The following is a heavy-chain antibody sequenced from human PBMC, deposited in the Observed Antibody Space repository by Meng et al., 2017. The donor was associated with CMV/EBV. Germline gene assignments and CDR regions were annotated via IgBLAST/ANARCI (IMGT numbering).Heavy chain of an antibody. J-gene: IGHJ5*02. V-gene: IGHV6-1*01. D-gene: IGHD3-3*01. CDR2: TYYRSKWYN. CDR1: GDSVSSNSAA. CDR3: ARGGGGDFWSGYSLGFDP. Sequence: SQTLSLTCAISGDSVSSNSAAWNWIRQSPSRGLEWLGRTYYRSKWYNDYAVSVKSRITINPDTSKNQFSLQLNSVTPEDTAVYYCARGGGGDFWSGYSLGFDPWGQGTLVTVSS.